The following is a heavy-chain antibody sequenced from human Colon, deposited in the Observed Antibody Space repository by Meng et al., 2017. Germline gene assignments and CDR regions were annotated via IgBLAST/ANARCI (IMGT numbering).Heavy chain of an antibody. CDR2: VSHTGST. CDR1: GGSISNGFFF. Sequence: QVQRQEEGPGLVKPYQNLSLTCTVSGGSISNGFFFWSWIRQHPLKGLEWIGSVSHTGSTSYNPSTQSLVTISRDTPKNQFSLNLTSVTAADTAVYFCARGSGTLRHSDYWGQGTLVTVSS. J-gene: IGHJ4*02. D-gene: IGHD1-26*01. CDR3: ARGSGTLRHSDY. V-gene: IGHV4-31*01.